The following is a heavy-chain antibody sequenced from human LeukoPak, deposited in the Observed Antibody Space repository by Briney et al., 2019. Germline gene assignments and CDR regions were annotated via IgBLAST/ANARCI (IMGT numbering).Heavy chain of an antibody. Sequence: GGSLRLSCAASGFTFSSYAMGWVRQAPGKGLEWVSAITASGGNTYYADSVKGRFTISRDNSKNTLYLQVNSLRAEDTAVYYCAKGNGYSYGRYYFDCWGRGTLVTVSS. J-gene: IGHJ4*02. CDR2: ITASGGNT. D-gene: IGHD5-18*01. CDR3: AKGNGYSYGRYYFDC. V-gene: IGHV3-23*01. CDR1: GFTFSSYA.